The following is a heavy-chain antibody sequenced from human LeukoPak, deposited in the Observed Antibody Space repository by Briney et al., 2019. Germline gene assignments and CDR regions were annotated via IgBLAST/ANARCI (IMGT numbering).Heavy chain of an antibody. CDR1: GGSFSGYY. D-gene: IGHD2-2*01. CDR2: INHSGST. CDR3: ARDGAIVVPNTQYSYKGRDV. V-gene: IGHV4-34*01. J-gene: IGHJ6*04. Sequence: SETLSLTCAVYGGSFSGYYWSWIRQPPGKGLEWIGEINHSGSTNYNPSLKSRVTISVDTSKNQFSLKLSSVTAADTAVYYCARDGAIVVPNTQYSYKGRDVGGKGPRVTVPS.